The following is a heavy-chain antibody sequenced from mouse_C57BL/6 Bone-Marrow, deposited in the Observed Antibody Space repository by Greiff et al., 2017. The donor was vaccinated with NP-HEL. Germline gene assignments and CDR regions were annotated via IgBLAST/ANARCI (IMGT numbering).Heavy chain of an antibody. CDR1: GYTFTSYG. Sequence: QVQLQQSGAELARPGASVKLSCKASGYTFTSYGISWVKQRTGQGLEWIGEIYPRSGNTYYNEKFKGKATLTADKSSSTAYMELRSLTSEDSAVYFCARSGGKGGYFDYWGQGTTLTVSS. D-gene: IGHD2-1*01. CDR2: IYPRSGNT. CDR3: ARSGGKGGYFDY. V-gene: IGHV1-81*01. J-gene: IGHJ2*01.